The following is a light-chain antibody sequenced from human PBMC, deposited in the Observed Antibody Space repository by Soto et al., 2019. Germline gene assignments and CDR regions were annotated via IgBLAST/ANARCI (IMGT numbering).Light chain of an antibody. CDR1: GSNFGSNS. CDR3: AAWDDNLNGMV. Sequence: QSVLTQSSSASGTPGQRITISCSGSGSNFGSNSVNWYQQLPGTAPKVVIYGNNQRPSGVPDRFSGSKSGTSASLVISGLQSEDEADYYCAAWDDNLNGMVFGGGTKVTVL. J-gene: IGLJ2*01. V-gene: IGLV1-44*01. CDR2: GNN.